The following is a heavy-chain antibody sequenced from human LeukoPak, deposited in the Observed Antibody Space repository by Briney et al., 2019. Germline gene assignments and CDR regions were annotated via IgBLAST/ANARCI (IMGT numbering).Heavy chain of an antibody. CDR2: ISAYNGNT. J-gene: IGHJ4*02. D-gene: IGHD4-17*01. CDR1: GYTFSSYG. Sequence: ASVKVSCKASGYTFSSYGITWVRQAPGQGLEWMGWISAYNGNTNYAQKLQGRVTMTTDTSTSTAYMEVRSLRPDDTAVYYCARGATVPIDYWGQGTLVTVSS. V-gene: IGHV1-18*01. CDR3: ARGATVPIDY.